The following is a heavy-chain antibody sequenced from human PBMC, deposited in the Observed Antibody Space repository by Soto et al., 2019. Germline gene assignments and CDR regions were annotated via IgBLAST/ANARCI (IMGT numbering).Heavy chain of an antibody. CDR3: ARAGYTHGSSYFDY. J-gene: IGHJ4*02. Sequence: QVHLVQSAAEVKKPGASVKVSCQASGYTFTTYGLSWVRQAPGQGLERMGWISTAKGDTNYAQKFQGRVTMTTDASTSTAYMELRSLRSDDTAVFYCARAGYTHGSSYFDYWGQGTLPTVSS. CDR1: GYTFTTYG. D-gene: IGHD1-1*01. V-gene: IGHV1-18*04. CDR2: ISTAKGDT.